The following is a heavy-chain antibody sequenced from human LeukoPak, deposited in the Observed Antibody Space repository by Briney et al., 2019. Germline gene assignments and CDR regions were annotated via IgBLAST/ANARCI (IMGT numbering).Heavy chain of an antibody. CDR2: IKSKTDGGTT. V-gene: IGHV3-15*01. Sequence: GGSLRLSCAASGFTFSNAWMSWVRDAPAKGREWVGRIKSKTDGGTTDYAAPVKGRFTISRDDSKNTLYLQMNSLKNEDPAVYYCTTDGYYYDSSGYYPDYWGQGTLVTVSS. D-gene: IGHD3-22*01. CDR3: TTDGYYYDSSGYYPDY. CDR1: GFTFSNAW. J-gene: IGHJ4*02.